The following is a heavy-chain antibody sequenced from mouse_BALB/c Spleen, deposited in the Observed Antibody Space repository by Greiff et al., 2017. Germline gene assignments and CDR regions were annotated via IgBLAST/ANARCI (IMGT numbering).Heavy chain of an antibody. D-gene: IGHD1-1*02. CDR3: DRSLWSERFAY. CDR2: IDPANGNT. V-gene: IGHV14-3*02. Sequence: VQLQQSGAELVKPGASVKLSCTASGFNIKDTYMHWVKQRPEQGLEWIGRIDPANGNTKYDPKFQGKATITADTSSNTAYLQLSSLTSEDTAVYYCDRSLWSERFAYWGQGTLVTVSA. J-gene: IGHJ3*01. CDR1: GFNIKDTY.